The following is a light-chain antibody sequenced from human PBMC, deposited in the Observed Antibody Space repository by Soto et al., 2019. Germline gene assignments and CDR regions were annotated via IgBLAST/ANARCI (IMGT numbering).Light chain of an antibody. Sequence: QLVLTQPPSVSGAPGQRVTISCTGSSSNIGAGYDVHWYQQLPGTAPKLLIYGNSNRPSGVPDRFSGSKSGTSASLAITGLQAEDEADYYCQSYDSSLSGWDVVFGGGTQLTVL. CDR3: QSYDSSLSGWDVV. J-gene: IGLJ2*01. CDR1: SSNIGAGYD. V-gene: IGLV1-40*01. CDR2: GNS.